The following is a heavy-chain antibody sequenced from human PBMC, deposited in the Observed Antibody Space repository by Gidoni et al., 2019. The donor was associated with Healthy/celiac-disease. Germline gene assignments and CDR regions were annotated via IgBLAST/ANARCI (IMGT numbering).Heavy chain of an antibody. CDR1: GFTFSSYE. J-gene: IGHJ4*02. CDR3: ARDGRHPRTVTTFDY. Sequence: QLVESGGGLVQPGGSLRLSCAASGFTFSSYEMNWVRQAPGKGLEWVSYISSSGSTIYYADSVKGRFTISRDNAKNSLYLQMNSLRAEDTAVYYCARDGRHPRTVTTFDYWGQGTLVTVSS. V-gene: IGHV3-48*03. D-gene: IGHD4-17*01. CDR2: ISSSGSTI.